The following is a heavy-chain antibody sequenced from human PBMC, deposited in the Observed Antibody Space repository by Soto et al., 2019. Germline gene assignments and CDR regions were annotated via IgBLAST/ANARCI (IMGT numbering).Heavy chain of an antibody. V-gene: IGHV4-34*01. CDR3: ARGAMVTHWFDP. D-gene: IGHD5-18*01. CDR1: GGSFSGHY. CDR2: INHSGST. J-gene: IGHJ5*02. Sequence: PSETLSLTCAVYGGSFSGHYWSWIRQPPGKGLEWIGEINHSGSTNYNPSLKSRVTISVDTSKNQFSLKLSSVTAADTAVYYCARGAMVTHWFDPWGQGTLVTVSS.